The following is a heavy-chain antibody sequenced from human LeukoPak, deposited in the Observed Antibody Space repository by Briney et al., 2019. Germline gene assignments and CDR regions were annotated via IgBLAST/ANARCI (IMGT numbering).Heavy chain of an antibody. CDR2: ISSSSSYI. D-gene: IGHD6-13*01. V-gene: IGHV3-21*04. Sequence: PGGSLRLSCAASGFTFSSYSMNWVRQAPGKGLEWVSSISSSSSYIYYADSVKGRFTISRDNAKNSLYLQMNSLRAEDTAVYYCAKDLISSSWYWLDPWGQGTLVTVSS. CDR3: AKDLISSSWYWLDP. J-gene: IGHJ5*02. CDR1: GFTFSSYS.